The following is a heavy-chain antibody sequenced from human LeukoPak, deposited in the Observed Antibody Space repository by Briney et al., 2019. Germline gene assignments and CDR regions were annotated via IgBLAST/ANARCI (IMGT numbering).Heavy chain of an antibody. Sequence: ASVKVSCKTSGYTFTSYGISWVRQAPGQGLEWMGWISAYNGNTNYAQKLQGRVTMTTDTSTSTAYMELRSLRSDDTAVYYCARGHCSSTSCYRGVDYWDQGTLATVSS. D-gene: IGHD2-2*01. V-gene: IGHV1-18*01. J-gene: IGHJ4*02. CDR1: GYTFTSYG. CDR3: ARGHCSSTSCYRGVDY. CDR2: ISAYNGNT.